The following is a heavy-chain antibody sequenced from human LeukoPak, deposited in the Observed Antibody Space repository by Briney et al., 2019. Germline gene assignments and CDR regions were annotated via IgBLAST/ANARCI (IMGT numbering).Heavy chain of an antibody. CDR1: GYSISSGYY. CDR3: ARDTSPNADHYMGFDY. CDR2: ICHSGST. J-gene: IGHJ4*02. D-gene: IGHD4-11*01. Sequence: TSETLSLTCAVSGYSISSGYYWGWIRQPPGKRLEWIGRICHSGSTYYNPSLKSRVTISVDTSKNQFSLKLSSVTAADTAVYYCARDTSPNADHYMGFDYWGQGTLVTVSS. V-gene: IGHV4-38-2*02.